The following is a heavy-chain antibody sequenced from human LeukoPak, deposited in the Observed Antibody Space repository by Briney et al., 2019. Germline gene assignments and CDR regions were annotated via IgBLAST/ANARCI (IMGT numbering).Heavy chain of an antibody. CDR1: GFTFSDTW. CDR2: INQDGGEK. J-gene: IGHJ6*02. CDR3: AKVYPYSGYGDYDYYYYGMDV. Sequence: GGSLRLSRAASGFTFSDTWLSWVRQAPGKGLEWVANINQDGGEKYYVDSVKGRFTISRDNAKNSLYLQMNSLRVEDTAVYYCAKVYPYSGYGDYDYYYYGMDVWGRGTAVTVSS. V-gene: IGHV3-7*01. D-gene: IGHD4-17*01.